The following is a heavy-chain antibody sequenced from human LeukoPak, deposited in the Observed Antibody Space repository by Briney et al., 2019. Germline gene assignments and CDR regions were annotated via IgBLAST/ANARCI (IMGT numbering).Heavy chain of an antibody. CDR3: VREVLSMIEVGYFDS. V-gene: IGHV4-31*03. CDR1: GVSISGGGYY. CDR2: INYSGYS. Sequence: PSETLSLTCTVSGVSISGGGYYWNWIRQHPGKGLEWIGHINYSGYSNYNPFLRSRVTMSVDTSRNRFSLKLTSVSAADTAVYYCVREVLSMIEVGYFDSWGQGTLVTVSS. D-gene: IGHD3-22*01. J-gene: IGHJ4*02.